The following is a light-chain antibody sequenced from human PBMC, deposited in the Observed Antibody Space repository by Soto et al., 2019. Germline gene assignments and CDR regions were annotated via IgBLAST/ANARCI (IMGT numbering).Light chain of an antibody. CDR2: GAS. V-gene: IGKV3-20*01. Sequence: EIVLTQSPGTLSLSPGGRATLSCRASQSVSSSSLAWYQQKPGQAPRLLIYGASSRATGIPDRFSGSGSGTDFTLTISRLEPEDFAVYFCQQYDSSPFFGQGTRLEIE. CDR3: QQYDSSPF. J-gene: IGKJ5*01. CDR1: QSVSSSS.